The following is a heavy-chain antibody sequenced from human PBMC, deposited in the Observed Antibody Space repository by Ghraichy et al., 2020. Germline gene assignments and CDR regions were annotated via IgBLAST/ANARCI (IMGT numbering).Heavy chain of an antibody. CDR2: INGGNGNT. J-gene: IGHJ2*01. Sequence: ASVKVSCKASGYTFTNYAMHWVRQAPGQRLEWMGWINGGNGNTKYSQKFQGRVTITRDTSASTVYMELSSLRSEDTAVYYCAREGGNWNDGYLDLWGRGTLVTVSS. CDR1: GYTFTNYA. CDR3: AREGGNWNDGYLDL. D-gene: IGHD1-20*01. V-gene: IGHV1-3*01.